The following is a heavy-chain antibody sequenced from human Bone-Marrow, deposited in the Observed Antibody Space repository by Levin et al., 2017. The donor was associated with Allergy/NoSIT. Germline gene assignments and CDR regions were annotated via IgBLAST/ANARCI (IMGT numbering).Heavy chain of an antibody. Sequence: GGSLRLSCAASGFTFSNYAMSWVRQAPGKGLDWVSIITGSGDNTHYADSVRGRFTISRDNSRNTLYLQMSNVSAEDTDIYYCATMYTSGGTETTIFDYWGQGTLVTVSS. V-gene: IGHV3-23*01. CDR2: ITGSGDNT. CDR1: GFTFSNYA. J-gene: IGHJ4*02. CDR3: ATMYTSGGTETTIFDY. D-gene: IGHD6-19*01.